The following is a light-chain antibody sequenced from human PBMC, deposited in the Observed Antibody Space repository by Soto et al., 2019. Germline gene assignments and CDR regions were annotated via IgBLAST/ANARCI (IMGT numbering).Light chain of an antibody. V-gene: IGLV1-47*01. CDR3: AAWDDSLSVV. Sequence: QLVLTQPPSASGTPGQRVTISCSGSSCNIGSNYVYWYQQLPGTAPKLLIYRNNQRPSGVPDRFSGSKSGTSASLAISGLRSEDEADYYCAAWDDSLSVVFGGGTKLTVL. CDR2: RNN. CDR1: SCNIGSNY. J-gene: IGLJ2*01.